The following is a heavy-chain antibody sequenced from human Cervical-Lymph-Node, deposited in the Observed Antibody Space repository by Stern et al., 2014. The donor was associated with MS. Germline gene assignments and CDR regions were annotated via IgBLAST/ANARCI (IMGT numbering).Heavy chain of an antibody. CDR3: ARRRGGYYYGVDV. CDR2: IYYTGST. D-gene: IGHD3-16*01. Sequence: QVQLQESGPGLVKPSETLSLTCTVSGGSISNYYWSWIRQPPGKGLEWIGYIYYTGSTNYNPPLKSRVTISVDPPKTHFPLKLSFVTAADTAVYYCARRRGGYYYGVDVWGQGTTVTVSS. V-gene: IGHV4-59*08. J-gene: IGHJ6*02. CDR1: GGSISNYY.